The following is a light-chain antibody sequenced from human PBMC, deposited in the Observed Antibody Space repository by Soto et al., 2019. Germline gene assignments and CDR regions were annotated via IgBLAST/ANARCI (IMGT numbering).Light chain of an antibody. CDR1: QGVSGNF. J-gene: IGKJ2*01. Sequence: EIVLTQSPDTLSLSPGERATLSCRVSQGVSGNFLAWYQHRPGQAPRLLIYAASSRPTGIPDRFSGSGSGTDFTLTISRLEPEDFAVYYCQQYDSSPPNTFGQGTRLEIK. CDR2: AAS. V-gene: IGKV3-20*01. CDR3: QQYDSSPPNT.